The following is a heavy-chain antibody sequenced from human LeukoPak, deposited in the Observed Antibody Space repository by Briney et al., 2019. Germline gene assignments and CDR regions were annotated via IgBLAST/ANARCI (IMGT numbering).Heavy chain of an antibody. V-gene: IGHV1-18*01. CDR2: ISAYSGDA. CDR1: GYTFTNHA. D-gene: IGHD2-2*01. Sequence: ASVKVSCKASGYTFTNHAISWVRQAPGQGLEWMGWISAYSGDAKLAQKFQGRVNMTADTSTSTAYLELTSLTSGDTAVYYCARRGGDCSGTSCFWDYYYYYMDVWGKGTTVTVSS. CDR3: ARRGGDCSGTSCFWDYYYYYMDV. J-gene: IGHJ6*03.